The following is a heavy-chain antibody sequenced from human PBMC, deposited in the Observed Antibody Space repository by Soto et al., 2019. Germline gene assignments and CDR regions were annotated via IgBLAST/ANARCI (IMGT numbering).Heavy chain of an antibody. CDR1: GFTFNSFG. CDR3: TKDQGLIVIAPREPDY. D-gene: IGHD3-16*02. J-gene: IGHJ4*01. Sequence: GGSLRLSCAASGFTFNSFGMHWVRQAPGKGQERVALRAFDRSNIHYADSVRGRVTISREYSKNILYLQTDSLRSGDTAVYYCTKDQGLIVIAPREPDYWG. CDR2: RAFDRSNI. V-gene: IGHV3-30*18.